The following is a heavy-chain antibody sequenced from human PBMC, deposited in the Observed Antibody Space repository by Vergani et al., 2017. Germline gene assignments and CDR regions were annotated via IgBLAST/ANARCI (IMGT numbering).Heavy chain of an antibody. D-gene: IGHD3-22*01. CDR2: ISKDGTHD. J-gene: IGHJ4*02. CDR3: ASDGTDIFVSNSGYSHLLYY. V-gene: IGHV3-30*03. Sequence: QVSLVESGGGVVQPGRSLTLTCSASGFGFKNYAMHWVRQAPGKGLEWVATISKDGTHDYYEPSVRGRFAVSRDNFKNTMYLQMDRLTTDDTAVYFCASDGTDIFVSNSGYSHLLYYWGQGILVTVSS. CDR1: GFGFKNYA.